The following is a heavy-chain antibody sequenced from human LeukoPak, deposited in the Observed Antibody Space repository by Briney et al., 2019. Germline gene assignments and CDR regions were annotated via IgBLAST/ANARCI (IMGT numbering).Heavy chain of an antibody. CDR3: ARGPDYSKAGY. D-gene: IGHD4-11*01. CDR2: ISHDEGT. Sequence: PSETLSLTCGIYGESFIDYHLNWIRQPPGKGLERIGEISHDEGTNYNPSLKSRVTISVDMSNYQFSLKLTSVTAADTAVYYCARGPDYSKAGYWGPGTLVTVSS. V-gene: IGHV4-34*01. CDR1: GESFIDYH. J-gene: IGHJ4*02.